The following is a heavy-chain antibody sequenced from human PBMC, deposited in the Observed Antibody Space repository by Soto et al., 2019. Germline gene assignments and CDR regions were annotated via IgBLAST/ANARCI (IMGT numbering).Heavy chain of an antibody. D-gene: IGHD3-22*01. CDR1: GGSGGSFSGYY. J-gene: IGHJ6*02. Sequence: QVQLQQWGAGLLKPSETLSLTCAVYGGSGGSFSGYYWSWIRQPPGKGLEWIGEINHSGSTNYNRSRTSRVTISVDTSKNKCSLKQSSVTAADTAVYYCARHNYDSSGYYHSYYGMDVWGQGTTVTVSS. CDR2: INHSGST. V-gene: IGHV4-34*01. CDR3: ARHNYDSSGYYHSYYGMDV.